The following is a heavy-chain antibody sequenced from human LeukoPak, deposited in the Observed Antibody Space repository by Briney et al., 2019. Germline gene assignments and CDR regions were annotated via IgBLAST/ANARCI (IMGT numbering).Heavy chain of an antibody. J-gene: IGHJ6*03. CDR3: AKTPMVTGYYYMDV. CDR1: GFTFSSYA. CDR2: ISGSGGST. Sequence: GGSLRLSCAASGFTFSSYAMSWVRQAPGKGLEWVSAISGSGGSTYYADSVKGRFTISRDNSKNTLYLQMNSLRAEDTAVYYCAKTPMVTGYYYMDVWGKGTTVTVSS. D-gene: IGHD5-18*01. V-gene: IGHV3-23*01.